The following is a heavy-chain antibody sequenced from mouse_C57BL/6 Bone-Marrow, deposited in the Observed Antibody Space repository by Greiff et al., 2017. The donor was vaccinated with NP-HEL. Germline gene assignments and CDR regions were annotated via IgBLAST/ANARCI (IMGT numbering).Heavy chain of an antibody. V-gene: IGHV1-77*01. CDR2: IGPGSGST. CDR1: GYTFTDYY. CDR3: AGVDYGSSYDYYAMDY. J-gene: IGHJ4*01. Sequence: QVQLQQSGAELVKPGASVKISCKASGYTFTDYYINWVKQRPGQGLEWIGKIGPGSGSTYYNEKFKGKATLTADKSSSTAYMQLSSLTSEDSAVYFCAGVDYGSSYDYYAMDYWGQGTSVTVSS. D-gene: IGHD1-1*01.